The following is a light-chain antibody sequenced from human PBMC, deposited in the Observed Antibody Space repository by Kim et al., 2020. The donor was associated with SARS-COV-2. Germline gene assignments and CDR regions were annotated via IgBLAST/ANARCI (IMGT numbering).Light chain of an antibody. CDR3: CSYAGRYTLV. J-gene: IGLJ2*01. Sequence: GHSVPISCTGTSSDVGAFTFVSWYQQHPGKAPKLMLYSITVRPSGVPDRFSGSKTGPTASLTISGLQAEDEADYYCCSYAGRYTLVCGGGTQLTVL. V-gene: IGLV2-11*03. CDR1: SSDVGAFTF. CDR2: SIT.